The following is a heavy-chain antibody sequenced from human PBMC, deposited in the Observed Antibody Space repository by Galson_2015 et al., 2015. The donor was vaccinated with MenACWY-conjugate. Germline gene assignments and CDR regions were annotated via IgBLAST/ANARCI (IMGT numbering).Heavy chain of an antibody. Sequence: QSGAEVKKPGESLKVSCKGSGYYFTSYWIAWVRQIPGKGLEWMGLISPGDSNTRYSPSFQGQITISADKSISTAYLQWSSLKASDTAMYYCARHPPGGRGMDVWGQGTTVTVSS. CDR1: GYYFTSYW. J-gene: IGHJ6*02. D-gene: IGHD1-26*01. CDR3: ARHPPGGRGMDV. CDR2: ISPGDSNT. V-gene: IGHV5-51*01.